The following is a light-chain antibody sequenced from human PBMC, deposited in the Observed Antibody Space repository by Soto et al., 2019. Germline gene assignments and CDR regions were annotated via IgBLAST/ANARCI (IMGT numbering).Light chain of an antibody. CDR2: GSS. CDR3: QQYNSWSPLFT. CDR1: QSIATN. J-gene: IGKJ3*01. V-gene: IGKV3D-15*01. Sequence: EIVMPQSPAIPSLSPGETATLSCRASQSIATNLAWYQQRPGQAPRLLIYGSSTRATDVPARFSGSVSGTEFILSITRLQSDDIAVYFCQQYNSWSPLFTFGPGTTLDL.